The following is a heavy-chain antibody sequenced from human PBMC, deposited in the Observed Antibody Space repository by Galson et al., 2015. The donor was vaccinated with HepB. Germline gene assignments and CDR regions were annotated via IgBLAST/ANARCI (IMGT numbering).Heavy chain of an antibody. CDR2: IIPIFGTA. CDR1: GGTFSSYA. CDR3: ARASSDYDSSGYYLYYFDY. J-gene: IGHJ4*02. D-gene: IGHD3-22*01. Sequence: SVKVSCKASGGTFSSYAISWVRQAPGQGLEWMGGIIPIFGTANYAQKFQGRVTITADESTSTAYMELSSLRSEDTAVYYCARASSDYDSSGYYLYYFDYWGQGTLVTVSS. V-gene: IGHV1-69*13.